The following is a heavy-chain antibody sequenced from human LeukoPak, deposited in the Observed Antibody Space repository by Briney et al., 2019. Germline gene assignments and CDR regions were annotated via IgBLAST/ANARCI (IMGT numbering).Heavy chain of an antibody. J-gene: IGHJ4*02. Sequence: SETLSLTCTVSGGSLSRYFWCCIRQRPGKGLEWIGYIYYSGSTNYNPSLKSRVTISVDTSKNQFSLKLSSVTAADTAVYYCARAETDHYYFDYLGQGILVTVSS. CDR2: IYYSGST. CDR3: ARAETDHYYFDY. V-gene: IGHV4-59*01. D-gene: IGHD3-10*01. CDR1: GGSLSRYF.